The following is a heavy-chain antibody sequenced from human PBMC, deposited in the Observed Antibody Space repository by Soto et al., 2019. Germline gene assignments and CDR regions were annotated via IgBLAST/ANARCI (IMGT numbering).Heavy chain of an antibody. Sequence: SETLSLTCTVSGGSISSYYWSWIRQPPGKGLEWIGYIYYSGSTNYNPSLKSRVTISVDTSKNQFSLKLSSVTAADTAVYYCARDAQNTAMDLNWFDPWGQGTLLTVS. CDR1: GGSISSYY. CDR3: ARDAQNTAMDLNWFDP. V-gene: IGHV4-59*01. CDR2: IYYSGST. D-gene: IGHD5-18*01. J-gene: IGHJ5*02.